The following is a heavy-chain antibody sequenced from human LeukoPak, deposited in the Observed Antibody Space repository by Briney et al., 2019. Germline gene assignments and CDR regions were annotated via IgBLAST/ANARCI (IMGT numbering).Heavy chain of an antibody. Sequence: ASVKVSCKASGYTFTGYYMHWVRQAPGQGLEWMGWINPNSGGTNYAQKFQGRVTMTRDTSISTAYMELSRLRSDDTAVYYCARDGSKLRYFDWLLPDHDAFDIWGQGTMVTVSS. CDR2: INPNSGGT. CDR1: GYTFTGYY. D-gene: IGHD3-9*01. V-gene: IGHV1-2*02. J-gene: IGHJ3*02. CDR3: ARDGSKLRYFDWLLPDHDAFDI.